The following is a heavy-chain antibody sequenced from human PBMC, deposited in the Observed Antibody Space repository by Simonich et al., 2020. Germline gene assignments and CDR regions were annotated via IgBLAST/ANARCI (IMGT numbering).Heavy chain of an antibody. D-gene: IGHD6-6*01. CDR1: GFTFSSYW. Sequence: EVQLVESGGGLVQPGGSLRLSCAASGFTFSSYWMSWVRQAPGKGLEWGANIKQDGSEKYYVDSGKGRFTISRDNAKNSLYLQMNSLRAEDTAVYYCAREGIAARDAFDIWGQGTMVTVSS. J-gene: IGHJ3*02. CDR2: IKQDGSEK. V-gene: IGHV3-7*01. CDR3: AREGIAARDAFDI.